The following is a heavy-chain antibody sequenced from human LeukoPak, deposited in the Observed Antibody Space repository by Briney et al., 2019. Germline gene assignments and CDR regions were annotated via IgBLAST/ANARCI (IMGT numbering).Heavy chain of an antibody. D-gene: IGHD2-21*02. CDR1: NGFDSYY. J-gene: IGHJ4*02. Sequence: SETLSLTCAIYNGFDSYYLTFVRQSPGKGLEWIGEITYKGSPSYNPSLKSRVTMSINVSQRQFSLELRSVTVADTGVYYCAVYGGDWQFDSWGQGTPVTVSS. CDR2: ITYKGSP. V-gene: IGHV4-34*01. CDR3: AVYGGDWQFDS.